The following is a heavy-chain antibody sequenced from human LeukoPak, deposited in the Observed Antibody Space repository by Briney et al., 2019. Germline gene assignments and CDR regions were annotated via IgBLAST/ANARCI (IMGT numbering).Heavy chain of an antibody. CDR3: ARGKYSSSSTLFDY. CDR1: GYTFTGYY. CDR2: INPNSGGT. D-gene: IGHD6-6*01. V-gene: IGHV1-2*02. J-gene: IGHJ4*02. Sequence: GASVKVSCKASGYTFTGYYMHWVRQAPGQGLEWMGWINPNSGGTNYAQKFQGRVTMTRDTSISTAYMELSRLRSDDTAVYYCARGKYSSSSTLFDYWGQETLVTVSS.